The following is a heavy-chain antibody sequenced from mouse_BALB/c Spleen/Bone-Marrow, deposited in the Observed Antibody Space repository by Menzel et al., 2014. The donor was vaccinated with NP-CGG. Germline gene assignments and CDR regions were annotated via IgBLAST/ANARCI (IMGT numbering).Heavy chain of an antibody. J-gene: IGHJ3*01. CDR1: GFNIKDTY. CDR3: AAYYYGSSSFAY. V-gene: IGHV14-3*02. D-gene: IGHD1-1*01. CDR2: IDPANGNT. Sequence: EVMLVESGAELVKPGASVKLSCTASGFNIKDTYMHWVKQRPEQGLEWIGRIDPANGNTKYDPKFQGKATITADTSSNTAYLQLSILTSEDTAVYYCAAYYYGSSSFAYWGQGTLVTVSA.